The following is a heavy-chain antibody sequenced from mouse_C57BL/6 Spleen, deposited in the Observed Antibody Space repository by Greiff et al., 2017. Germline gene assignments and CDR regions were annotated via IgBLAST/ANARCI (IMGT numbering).Heavy chain of an antibody. CDR3: AIYGNYVRRPWFAY. J-gene: IGHJ3*01. V-gene: IGHV1-18*01. D-gene: IGHD2-1*01. CDR1: GYTFTDYN. CDR2: INPNNGGT. Sequence: EVQGVESGPELVKPGASVKIPCKASGYTFTDYNMDWVKQSHGKSLEWIGDINPNNGGTIYNQKFKGKATVTVDKSYSTAYMELRSLTSEDTAVYYCAIYGNYVRRPWFAYWGQGTLGTVSA.